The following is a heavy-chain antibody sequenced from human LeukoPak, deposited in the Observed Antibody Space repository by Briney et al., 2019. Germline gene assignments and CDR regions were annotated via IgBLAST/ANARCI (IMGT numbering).Heavy chain of an antibody. V-gene: IGHV3-7*01. CDR1: GFSFSNYW. Sequence: GGSLRLSCAASGFSFSNYWMNWVRQAPGKGLEWVANIKQDGGEKYYVDSVKGRFTISRDNAKNSLYLQMNSLRAEDTAVYYCARDTYSSGQIFDYWGQGTLVTVSS. CDR3: ARDTYSSGQIFDY. D-gene: IGHD6-19*01. CDR2: IKQDGGEK. J-gene: IGHJ4*02.